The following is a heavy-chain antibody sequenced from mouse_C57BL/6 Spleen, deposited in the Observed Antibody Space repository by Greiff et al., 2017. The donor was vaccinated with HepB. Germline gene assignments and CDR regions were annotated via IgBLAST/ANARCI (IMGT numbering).Heavy chain of an antibody. Sequence: QVQLKQPGTELVKPGASVKLSCKASGYTFTSYWMHWVKQRPGQGLEWIGNINPSNGGTNYTEKFKSKATLTVDKSSSTAYMQLSSLTSEDSAVYYCAREPDGNGAMDYWGQGTSVTVSS. CDR1: GYTFTSYW. V-gene: IGHV1-53*01. CDR3: AREPDGNGAMDY. CDR2: INPSNGGT. D-gene: IGHD2-1*01. J-gene: IGHJ4*01.